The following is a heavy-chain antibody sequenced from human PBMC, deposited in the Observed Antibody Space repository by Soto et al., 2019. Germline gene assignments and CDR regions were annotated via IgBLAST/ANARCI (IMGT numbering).Heavy chain of an antibody. CDR2: IIPIFGTA. CDR3: ARGGGDCTNGVCYAFFDY. J-gene: IGHJ4*02. V-gene: IGHV1-69*01. CDR1: GGTFSSYA. Sequence: QVQLVQSGAEVKKPGSSVKVSCKASGGTFSSYAISWVRQAPGQGLEWMGGIIPIFGTANYAQKFQGRVTITADESKSTAYMELSSLRSEDTAVYYCARGGGDCTNGVCYAFFDYWGQGTLVTVSS. D-gene: IGHD2-8*01.